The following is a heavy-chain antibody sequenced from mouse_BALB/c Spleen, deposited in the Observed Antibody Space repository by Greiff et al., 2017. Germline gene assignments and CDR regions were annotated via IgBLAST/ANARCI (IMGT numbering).Heavy chain of an antibody. V-gene: IGHV2-6-7*01. CDR1: GFSLTGYG. CDR2: IWGDGST. CDR3: ARDGDYYGSSYEGGAMDY. D-gene: IGHD1-1*01. Sequence: VKLMESGPGLVAPSQSLSITCTVSGFSLTGYGVNWVRQPPGKGLEWLGMIWGDGSTDYNSALKSRLSISKDNSKSQVFLKMNSLQTDDTARYYCARDGDYYGSSYEGGAMDYWGQGTSVTVSS. J-gene: IGHJ4*01.